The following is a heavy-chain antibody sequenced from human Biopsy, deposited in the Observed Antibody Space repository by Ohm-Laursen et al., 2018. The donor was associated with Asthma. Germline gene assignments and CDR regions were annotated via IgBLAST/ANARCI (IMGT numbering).Heavy chain of an antibody. J-gene: IGHJ3*01. V-gene: IGHV1-3*04. CDR1: GYNFISFA. CDR2: VNTGNGDT. CDR3: ARTYYDFLTGQVKDVFGV. D-gene: IGHD3-9*01. Sequence: ASVKASCKASGYNFISFAIHWVRQAPGQRLEWMGWVNTGNGDTKYSQKFQGRVTITRDTSASTAYMDLRSLRSEDTATYYCARTYYDFLTGQVKDVFGVWGQGTMVTVSS.